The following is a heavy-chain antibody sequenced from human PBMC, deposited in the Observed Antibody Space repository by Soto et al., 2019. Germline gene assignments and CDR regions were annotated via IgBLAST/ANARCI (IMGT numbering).Heavy chain of an antibody. Sequence: SETLSLTCTVSGGSISSSSYYWGWIRQPPGKGLEWIGSIYYSGSTYYNPSLKSRVTISVDTPKNQFSLKLSSVTAADTAVYYCARHYYGSGSYLPGYYYYMDVWGKGTTVTVSS. CDR2: IYYSGST. J-gene: IGHJ6*03. CDR3: ARHYYGSGSYLPGYYYYMDV. CDR1: GGSISSSSYY. V-gene: IGHV4-39*01. D-gene: IGHD3-10*01.